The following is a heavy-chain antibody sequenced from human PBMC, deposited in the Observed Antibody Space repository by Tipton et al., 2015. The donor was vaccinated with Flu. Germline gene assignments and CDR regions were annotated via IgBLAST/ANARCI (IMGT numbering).Heavy chain of an antibody. CDR1: GFDFTTSW. Sequence: VQLVQSGAEVKKPGESVKISCKGSGFDFTTSWIAWVRQMPGKGLEWMGIIYPGDSDTRYSPSFQGQVTISADKSISTAYVQWSSLKASDSAIYYCARLGGFSSGWRIDYWGQGTLVTVSS. J-gene: IGHJ4*02. CDR3: ARLGGFSSGWRIDY. D-gene: IGHD6-19*01. V-gene: IGHV5-51*01. CDR2: IYPGDSDT.